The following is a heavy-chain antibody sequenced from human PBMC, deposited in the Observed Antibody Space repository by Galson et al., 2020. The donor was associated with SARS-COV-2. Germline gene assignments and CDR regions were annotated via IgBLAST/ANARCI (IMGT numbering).Heavy chain of an antibody. CDR1: GFTFSNAW. D-gene: IGHD4-17*01. CDR3: TWTTVTLQWDF. V-gene: IGHV3-15*01. Sequence: GESLKISCAASGFTFSNAWMSWVRQPPGKGLEWVGRVKSKTDGGTTDYAAPVKGRFIISRDDSTNTLYLQMDSLKTEDTAVYYCTWTTVTLQWDFWGQGTQVTVSS. J-gene: IGHJ4*02. CDR2: VKSKTDGGTT.